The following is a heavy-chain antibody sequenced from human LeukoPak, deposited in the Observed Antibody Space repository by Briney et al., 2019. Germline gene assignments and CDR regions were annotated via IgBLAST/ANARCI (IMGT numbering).Heavy chain of an antibody. J-gene: IGHJ4*02. V-gene: IGHV3-48*01. CDR1: GFTFSTYN. D-gene: IGHD1-20*01. CDR2: ISSSGSTK. CDR3: ASSNWNYYNY. Sequence: GGSLRLSCAASGFTFSTYNMNWVRQAPGKGLEWVSYISSSGSTKYYADSVKGRFTISRDNVKNSLFLQMDSLRAEDSAVYYCASSNWNYYNYWGQGTLVTVSS.